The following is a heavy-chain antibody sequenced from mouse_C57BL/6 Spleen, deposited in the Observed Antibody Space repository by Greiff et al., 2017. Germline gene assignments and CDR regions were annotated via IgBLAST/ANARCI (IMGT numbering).Heavy chain of an antibody. V-gene: IGHV2-2*01. Sequence: QVQLQQSGPGLVQPSQSLSITCTVSGFSLTSYGVHWVRQSPGKGLEWLGVIWSGGSTAYNAAFISRLSISKDNSKSQVFFKMNSLQADDTAIYYCARKGDYCGSGPWYFDVWGTGTTVTVSS. J-gene: IGHJ1*03. CDR3: ARKGDYCGSGPWYFDV. D-gene: IGHD1-1*01. CDR2: IWSGGST. CDR1: GFSLTSYG.